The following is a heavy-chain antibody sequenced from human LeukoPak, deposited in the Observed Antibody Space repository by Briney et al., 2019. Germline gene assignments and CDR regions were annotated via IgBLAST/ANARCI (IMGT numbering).Heavy chain of an antibody. J-gene: IGHJ4*02. D-gene: IGHD1-26*01. CDR3: ARDLSVGADGDY. V-gene: IGHV1-18*01. CDR2: IIAYNGNT. Sequence: GASVKVSCKASGYTFTSYGISWVRQAPGQGLEWMGWIIAYNGNTNYAQKLQGRVTMTTDTSTSTAYMELSRLRSDDTAVYYCARDLSVGADGDYWGQGTLVTVSS. CDR1: GYTFTSYG.